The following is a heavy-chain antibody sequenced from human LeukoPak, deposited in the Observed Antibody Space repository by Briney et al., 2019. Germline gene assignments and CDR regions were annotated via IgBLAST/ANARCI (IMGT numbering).Heavy chain of an antibody. V-gene: IGHV3-23*01. J-gene: IGHJ4*02. Sequence: GGSLRLSCAASGFTFSDYAMNWVRQAPGKGLEWVSTTSGSGGSTFYADSVKGRFTISRDNSKNTLYLQMNSLRAEDTAVYYCAKALVLLWFGESTQPADYWGQGTLVTVSS. CDR3: AKALVLLWFGESTQPADY. D-gene: IGHD3-10*01. CDR2: TSGSGGST. CDR1: GFTFSDYA.